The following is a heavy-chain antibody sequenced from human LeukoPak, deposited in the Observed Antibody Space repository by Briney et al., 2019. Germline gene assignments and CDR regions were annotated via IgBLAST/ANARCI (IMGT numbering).Heavy chain of an antibody. V-gene: IGHV3-23*01. D-gene: IGHD6-19*01. Sequence: PGGSLRLSCAASGFTFSSYAMSWVRQAPGKGLEWVSAISGSGGSTYYADSVKGRFTISRDNSKNTLYLQKNSLRAEDTAVYYCARGIAVAGRFDYWGQGTLVTVSS. J-gene: IGHJ4*02. CDR2: ISGSGGST. CDR1: GFTFSSYA. CDR3: ARGIAVAGRFDY.